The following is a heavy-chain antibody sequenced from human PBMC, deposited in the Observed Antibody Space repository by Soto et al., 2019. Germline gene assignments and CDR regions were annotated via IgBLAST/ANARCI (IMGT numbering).Heavy chain of an antibody. V-gene: IGHV1-2*04. Sequence: QVQLVQSGAEVKKPGASVKVSCKASGYTFTGYYMHWVRQAPGQGLEWMGWINPNSGGTNYAQKFQGWVTMTRDTSISTAYMELSRLRSDDTAVYYCARDGPIAVAGIYFDYWGQGTLVTVSS. J-gene: IGHJ4*02. D-gene: IGHD6-19*01. CDR2: INPNSGGT. CDR1: GYTFTGYY. CDR3: ARDGPIAVAGIYFDY.